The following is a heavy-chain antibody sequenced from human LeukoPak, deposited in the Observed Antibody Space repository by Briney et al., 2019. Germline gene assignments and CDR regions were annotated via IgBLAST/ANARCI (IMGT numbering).Heavy chain of an antibody. J-gene: IGHJ4*02. CDR1: GFTFSNYW. Sequence: GGSLRLSCAASGFTFSNYWMSWVRQAPGKGPQWVANIKQDGSDKYYVESVKGRFTISRDNAKNSLFLQMNSLRAEDTAVYYCARESPFDYWGQGTLVTVSS. CDR2: IKQDGSDK. V-gene: IGHV3-7*05. CDR3: ARESPFDY.